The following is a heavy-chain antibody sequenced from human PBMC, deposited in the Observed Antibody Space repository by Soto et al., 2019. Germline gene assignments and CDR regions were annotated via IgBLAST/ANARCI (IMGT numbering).Heavy chain of an antibody. V-gene: IGHV3-23*01. CDR3: AKDRLGGNFDY. CDR1: GFTFNNYA. Sequence: EVQLLDSGGGLVQPGGSLRLSCAASGFTFNNYAMNWVRQAPGKGPEWVATISGTGGSTYYADSVKGRFTISRDNSKNTLYLQLNSLRVEDTGVYYCAKDRLGGNFDYWGQGNQVTVSS. J-gene: IGHJ4*02. CDR2: ISGTGGST.